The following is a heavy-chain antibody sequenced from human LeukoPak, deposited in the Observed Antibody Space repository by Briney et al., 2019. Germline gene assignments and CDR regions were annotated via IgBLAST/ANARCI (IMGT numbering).Heavy chain of an antibody. CDR1: GFTFSSYS. CDR2: ISSSSSYI. J-gene: IGHJ4*02. D-gene: IGHD3-9*01. CDR3: AVIGYYDILTGYYDFDY. Sequence: GGSLRLSRAASGFTFSSYSMNWVRQAPGKGLEWVSSISSSSSYIYYADSVKGRFTISRDNAKNSLYLQMNSLRAEDTAVYYCAVIGYYDILTGYYDFDYWGQGTLVTVSS. V-gene: IGHV3-21*01.